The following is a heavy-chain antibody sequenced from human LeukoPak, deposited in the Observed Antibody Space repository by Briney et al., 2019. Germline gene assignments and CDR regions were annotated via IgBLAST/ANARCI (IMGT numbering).Heavy chain of an antibody. J-gene: IGHJ3*02. CDR1: GYTFTGYY. CDR2: INPNSGGT. D-gene: IGHD3-3*01. V-gene: IGHV1-2*02. CDR3: ARLYDFWSGYYNGYDAFDI. Sequence: ASVKVSCKASGYTFTGYYMHWVRQAPGQGLERMGWINPNSGGTNYAQKFQGRVTMTRDTSISTAYMELSRLRSDDTAVYYCARLYDFWSGYYNGYDAFDIWGQGTMVTVSS.